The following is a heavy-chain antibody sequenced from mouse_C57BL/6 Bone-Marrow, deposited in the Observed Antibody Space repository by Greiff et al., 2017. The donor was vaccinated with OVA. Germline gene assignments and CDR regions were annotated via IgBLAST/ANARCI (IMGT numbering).Heavy chain of an antibody. CDR3: ARIGVVVDY. J-gene: IGHJ2*01. CDR2: IYPRSGNT. D-gene: IGHD1-1*01. V-gene: IGHV1-81*01. Sequence: VKLVESGAELARPGASVKLSCKASGYTFTSYGISWVKQRTGQGLEWIGEIYPRSGNTYYNEKFKGKATLTADKSSSTAYMELRSLTSEDSAVYFCARIGVVVDYWGQGTTLTVSS. CDR1: GYTFTSYG.